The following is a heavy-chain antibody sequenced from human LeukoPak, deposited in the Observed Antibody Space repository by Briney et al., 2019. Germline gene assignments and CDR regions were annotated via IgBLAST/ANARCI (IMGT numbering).Heavy chain of an antibody. V-gene: IGHV3-9*01. CDR1: GFTFDDYV. CDR3: ATLSSSWPNWFDP. D-gene: IGHD6-13*01. CDR2: ISWNSGTI. Sequence: GRSLRLSCAASGFTFDDYVMHWVRQPPGKGLEWVSGISWNSGTIGYADSVKGRFTISRDNAKNTLYLQMNSLRAEDTAVYYCATLSSSWPNWFDPWGQGTLVTVSS. J-gene: IGHJ5*02.